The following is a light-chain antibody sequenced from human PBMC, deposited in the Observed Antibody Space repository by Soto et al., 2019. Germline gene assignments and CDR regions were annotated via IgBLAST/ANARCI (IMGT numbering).Light chain of an antibody. Sequence: ELVMTQSPATLSLSPGERATLSCRASQSVSSSDLAWYQQKPGQAPGLIIYGASSRATGIADRFSGSGSGTDFTLTISRLEPEDFGVYYCQQYSSSPHTFGGGTKVDIK. J-gene: IGKJ4*01. V-gene: IGKV3-20*01. CDR2: GAS. CDR3: QQYSSSPHT. CDR1: QSVSSSD.